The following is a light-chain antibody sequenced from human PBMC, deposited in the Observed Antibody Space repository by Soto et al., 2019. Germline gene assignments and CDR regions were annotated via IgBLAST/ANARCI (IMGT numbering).Light chain of an antibody. CDR1: QSISSN. V-gene: IGKV3D-15*01. J-gene: IGKJ4*01. CDR2: GAS. CDR3: QQYDAWPLT. Sequence: EIVLTQTPATLSVSPGESATLSCRASQSISSNLAWYQQKPGQPPRLLIYGASSRATGIPDRFSGSWSGTEFTLTINSLQSEDFAVYYCQQYDAWPLTFGGGTKVDIK.